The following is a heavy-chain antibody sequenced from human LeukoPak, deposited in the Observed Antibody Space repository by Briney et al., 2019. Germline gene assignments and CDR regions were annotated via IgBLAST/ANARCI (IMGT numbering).Heavy chain of an antibody. V-gene: IGHV4-39*07. J-gene: IGHJ4*02. CDR2: IYYSGST. CDR3: ARTGYSSSWYDY. D-gene: IGHD6-13*01. Sequence: SETLSLTCTVSGGSIRSSTDYWGWIRQPPGKELEWIGSIYYSGSTYYNPSLKSRVTISVDTSKNQFSVKLSSVTAADTAVYYCARTGYSSSWYDYWGQGTLVTVSS. CDR1: GGSIRSSTDY.